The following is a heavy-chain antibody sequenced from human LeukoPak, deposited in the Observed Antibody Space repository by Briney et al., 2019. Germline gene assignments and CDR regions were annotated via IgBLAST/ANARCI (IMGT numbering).Heavy chain of an antibody. V-gene: IGHV5-10-1*01. D-gene: IGHD6-19*01. CDR2: IDPSDSYT. CDR3: ARRYSSGWSYGMDV. J-gene: IGHJ6*02. CDR1: GYRFTSYW. Sequence: GESLKISCKGSGYRFTSYWIGWVRQMPGKGLEWMGRIDPSDSYTNYSPSFQGHVTISADKSISTAYLQWSSLKASDTAMYYCARRYSSGWSYGMDVWGQGTTVTVSS.